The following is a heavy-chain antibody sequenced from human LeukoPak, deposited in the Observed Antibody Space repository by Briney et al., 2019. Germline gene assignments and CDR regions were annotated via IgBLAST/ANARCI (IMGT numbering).Heavy chain of an antibody. D-gene: IGHD7-27*01. CDR1: GFIFSSYW. J-gene: IGHJ4*02. V-gene: IGHV3-48*03. CDR3: AGLGFDY. Sequence: PGGSLRLSCAASGFIFSSYWMSWVRQAPGKGLEWVSSISSSGSIIYYADSVKGRFTISRDNAKNSLYLQMNSLRAEDTAVYYCAGLGFDYWGQGTLVTVSS. CDR2: ISSSGSII.